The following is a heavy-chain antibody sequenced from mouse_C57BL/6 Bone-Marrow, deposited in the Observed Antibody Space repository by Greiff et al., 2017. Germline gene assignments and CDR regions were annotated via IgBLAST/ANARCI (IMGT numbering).Heavy chain of an antibody. D-gene: IGHD3-1*01. CDR3: ARHLGLYAMDY. CDR1: GFTFSSYT. J-gene: IGHJ4*01. CDR2: ISGGGGNT. Sequence: EVKLVESGGGLVKPGGSLKLSCAASGFTFSSYTMSWVRQTPEKRLEWVATISGGGGNTYYPDSVKGRFTIPSDNAKNTLYLQMSSLMSEDTALYYCARHLGLYAMDYWGQGTSVTVSS. V-gene: IGHV5-9*01.